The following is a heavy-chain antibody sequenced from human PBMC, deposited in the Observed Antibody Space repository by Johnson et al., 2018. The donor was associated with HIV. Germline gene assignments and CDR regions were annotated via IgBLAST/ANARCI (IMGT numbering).Heavy chain of an antibody. J-gene: IGHJ3*01. CDR1: GFTFDDFA. D-gene: IGHD3-22*01. CDR3: ARGHYYDSSSYYLGDAFDF. Sequence: VQLVESGGGLVQPGRSLRLSCAASGFTFDDFAMHWVRQVPGKGLEWVSGISWNSGSIGYADSVKGRFTISRDNSKNTLYLQLNSLRAEDTALYYCARGHYYDSSSYYLGDAFDFWGQGTVVSVST. CDR2: ISWNSGSI. V-gene: IGHV3-9*01.